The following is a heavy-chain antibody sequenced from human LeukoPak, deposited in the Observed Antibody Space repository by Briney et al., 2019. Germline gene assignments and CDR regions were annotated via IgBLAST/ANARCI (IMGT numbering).Heavy chain of an antibody. CDR2: IYYGGST. J-gene: IGHJ6*02. CDR1: GGSISSYY. V-gene: IGHV4-59*01. D-gene: IGHD2-2*01. Sequence: SETLSLTCTVSGGSISSYYWSWIRQPPGKGLEWIGYIYYGGSTNYNPSLKSRVTISVDTSKNQFSLKLSSVTAADTAVYYCARVGYCSSTSCYKAGGYYGMDVWGQGTTVTVSS. CDR3: ARVGYCSSTSCYKAGGYYGMDV.